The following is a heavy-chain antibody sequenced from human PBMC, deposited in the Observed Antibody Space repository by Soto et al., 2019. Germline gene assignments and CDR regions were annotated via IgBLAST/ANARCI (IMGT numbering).Heavy chain of an antibody. D-gene: IGHD6-13*01. CDR2: ISYDGSNK. Sequence: GGSLRLSCAASGFTFSSYGMHWVRQAPGKGLEWVAVISYDGSNKYYADSVKGRFTISRDNSKNTLYLQTNSMRAEDTAVYYCAEVRGLYSSSWYDGPQTWGKGTLGAVSS. J-gene: IGHJ1*01. CDR3: AEVRGLYSSSWYDGPQT. V-gene: IGHV3-30*18. CDR1: GFTFSSYG.